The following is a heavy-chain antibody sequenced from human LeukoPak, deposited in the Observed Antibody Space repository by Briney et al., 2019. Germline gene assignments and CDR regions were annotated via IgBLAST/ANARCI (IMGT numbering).Heavy chain of an antibody. Sequence: ASVKVSCKASGGTFSSYAISWVRQAPGQGLEWMGWISAYNGNTNYAQKLQGRVTMTTDTSTSTAYMELRSLRSDDTAVYYCARESGKQPGGDYWGQGTLVTVSS. J-gene: IGHJ4*02. V-gene: IGHV1-18*01. CDR3: ARESGKQPGGDY. CDR1: GGTFSSYA. D-gene: IGHD3-16*01. CDR2: ISAYNGNT.